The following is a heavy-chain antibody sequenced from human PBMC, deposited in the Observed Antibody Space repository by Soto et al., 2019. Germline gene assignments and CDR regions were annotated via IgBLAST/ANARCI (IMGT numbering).Heavy chain of an antibody. CDR1: GYTFTSYG. D-gene: IGHD3-3*01. V-gene: IGHV1-18*01. J-gene: IGHJ5*02. Sequence: ASVEVSCKASGYTFTSYGVSWVRQAPGQGLEWMGWISAYNGNTNYAQKLQGRVTMTTDTSTSTAYMKLRSLRSDDTAVYYCARDRKNGNTIFGVVHNWFDPWGQGTLVTVSS. CDR3: ARDRKNGNTIFGVVHNWFDP. CDR2: ISAYNGNT.